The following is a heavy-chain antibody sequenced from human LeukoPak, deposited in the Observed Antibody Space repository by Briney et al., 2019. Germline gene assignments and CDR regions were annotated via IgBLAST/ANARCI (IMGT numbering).Heavy chain of an antibody. CDR3: ASARVRTTYYYYYYMDV. J-gene: IGHJ6*03. Sequence: PSETLSLTCAVYGESFSGYYWSWIRHPPGKGLEWIGEINHSGSTNYNPSLKSRVTISVDTSKNQFSLKLSSVTAADTAVYYCASARVRTTYYYYYYMDVWGKGTTVTVSS. D-gene: IGHD1-14*01. V-gene: IGHV4-34*01. CDR1: GESFSGYY. CDR2: INHSGST.